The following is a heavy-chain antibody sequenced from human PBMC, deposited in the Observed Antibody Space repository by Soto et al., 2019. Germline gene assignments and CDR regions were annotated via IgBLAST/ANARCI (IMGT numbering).Heavy chain of an antibody. CDR3: ARGAIDYYYMDV. CDR2: MNSDGSST. J-gene: IGHJ6*03. D-gene: IGHD2-21*01. V-gene: IGHV3-74*01. CDR1: GFTFNNYW. Sequence: EVQLVESGGGLVQPGGSLRLSCAASGFTFNNYWMHWVRQAPGEGLVWVSRMNSDGSSTNYEDSVKGRFTISRDNAKNTLYLQMNSLRAEDTAVYYCARGAIDYYYMDVWGKGTTVTVSS.